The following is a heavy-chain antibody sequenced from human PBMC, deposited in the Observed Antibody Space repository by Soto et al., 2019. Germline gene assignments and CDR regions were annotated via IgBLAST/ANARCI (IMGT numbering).Heavy chain of an antibody. Sequence: QVTLKESGPVLVKPTETLTLTCTVSGFSLSNARMGVSWIRQPPGKALEWLAHIFSNDEKSYSTSLKSRLTISKDTSKSQVVLTMTHMDPLDTATYYCARNYGSGYYGMDVWGQGTTVTVSS. CDR1: GFSLSNARMG. CDR2: IFSNDEK. V-gene: IGHV2-26*01. D-gene: IGHD3-10*01. CDR3: ARNYGSGYYGMDV. J-gene: IGHJ6*02.